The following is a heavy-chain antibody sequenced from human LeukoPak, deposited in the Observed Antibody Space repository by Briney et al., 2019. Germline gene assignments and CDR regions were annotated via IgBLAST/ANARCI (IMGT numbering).Heavy chain of an antibody. J-gene: IGHJ4*02. CDR2: INSDGSST. CDR3: ATWVGALTG. V-gene: IGHV3-74*01. Sequence: GGSLRLSCAGSGFTFSRQAMHWVRQAPGKGLVWVSRINSDGSSTSYADSVKGRFTISRDNAKNTLYLQMNSLRAEDTAVYYCATWVGALTGWGQGTLVTVSS. D-gene: IGHD1-26*01. CDR1: GFTFSRQA.